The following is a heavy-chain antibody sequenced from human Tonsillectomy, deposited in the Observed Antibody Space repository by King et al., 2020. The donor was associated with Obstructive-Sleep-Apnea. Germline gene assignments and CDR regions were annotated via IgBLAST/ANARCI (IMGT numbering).Heavy chain of an antibody. D-gene: IGHD1-26*01. V-gene: IGHV4-59*08. CDR1: GGSISSYY. CDR3: ARHLTDSSGSYSFFDY. CDR2: IYYSGST. J-gene: IGHJ4*02. Sequence: QLQESGPGLVKPSETLSLTCTVSGGSISSYYWSWIRQPPGKGLEWIGYIYYSGSTNHNPSLTSRVTISVDTSKIQLSLKLSSVTAADTAVYYCARHLTDSSGSYSFFDYWGQGTLVTVSS.